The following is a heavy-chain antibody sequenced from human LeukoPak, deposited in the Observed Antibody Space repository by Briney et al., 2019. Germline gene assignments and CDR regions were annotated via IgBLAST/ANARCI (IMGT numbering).Heavy chain of an antibody. Sequence: PGGSLRLSCVASGFTFTSYAMNWVRQASGKGLEWDSTISNSDGNTYYADSVKGRFTISRDNSKNTLYLQMGSLRAEDMAVYYCARDEGSGWTAFDYWGQGTLVTVSS. J-gene: IGHJ4*02. D-gene: IGHD6-19*01. CDR2: ISNSDGNT. CDR3: ARDEGSGWTAFDY. CDR1: GFTFTSYA. V-gene: IGHV3-23*01.